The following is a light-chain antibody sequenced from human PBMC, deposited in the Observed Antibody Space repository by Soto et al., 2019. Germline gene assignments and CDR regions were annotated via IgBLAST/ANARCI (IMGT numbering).Light chain of an antibody. Sequence: EIVLTHSPGTLSLSPGERATLSCRASQIVSDNYLAWYQQKPGQAPRLVVYGASSRATGVQDKFSASGSGTYFTLAIGSMEPEDFAVYYCQQYAKAHLPFGQGTKVEMK. V-gene: IGKV3-20*01. CDR3: QQYAKAHLP. CDR2: GAS. J-gene: IGKJ1*01. CDR1: QIVSDNY.